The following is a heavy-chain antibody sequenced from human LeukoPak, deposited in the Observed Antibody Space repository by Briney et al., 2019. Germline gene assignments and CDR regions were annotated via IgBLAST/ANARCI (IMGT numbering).Heavy chain of an antibody. CDR2: ISGSGGSK. J-gene: IGHJ4*02. D-gene: IGHD6-19*01. Sequence: GGSLRLSCAASGFTFSSYAMSWVRQAPGKGLEWVSAISGSGGSKYYADSVRGRFTISRDNAKNSLYLQMNSLRAEDTAVYYCARGSESSGWYLVYWGQGTLVTVSS. CDR1: GFTFSSYA. V-gene: IGHV3-23*01. CDR3: ARGSESSGWYLVY.